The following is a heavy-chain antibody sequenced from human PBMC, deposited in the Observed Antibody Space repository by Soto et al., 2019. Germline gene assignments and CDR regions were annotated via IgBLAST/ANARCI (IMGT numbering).Heavy chain of an antibody. V-gene: IGHV4-39*01. Sequence: PSETLSLTCTVSGGSVSSGSYYWSWIRQPPGKGLECVGYIYYIGITYYNPSLKSRVTISVDTSKNQFSLKLRSVTAADTAVFYCAGLYPYESSGYHLNYWGQGALVTVSS. J-gene: IGHJ4*02. CDR3: AGLYPYESSGYHLNY. CDR1: GGSVSSGSYY. CDR2: IYYIGIT. D-gene: IGHD3-22*01.